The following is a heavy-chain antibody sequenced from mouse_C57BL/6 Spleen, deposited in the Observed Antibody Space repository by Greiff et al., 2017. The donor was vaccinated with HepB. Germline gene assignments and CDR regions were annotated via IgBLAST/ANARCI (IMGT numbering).Heavy chain of an antibody. Sequence: EVQLQQSGPELVKPGASVKIPCKASGYTFTDYNMDWVKQSHGKSLEWIGDINPNNGGTIYNQKFKGKATLTVDKSSSTAYMELRSLTSEDTAVYYCARRGYYYGSSYGYFDVWGTGTTVTGSS. D-gene: IGHD1-1*01. CDR1: GYTFTDYN. CDR3: ARRGYYYGSSYGYFDV. CDR2: INPNNGGT. J-gene: IGHJ1*03. V-gene: IGHV1-18*01.